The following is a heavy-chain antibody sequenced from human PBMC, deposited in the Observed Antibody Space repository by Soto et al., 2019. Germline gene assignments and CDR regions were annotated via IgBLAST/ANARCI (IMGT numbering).Heavy chain of an antibody. D-gene: IGHD2-21*02. CDR3: ARVGYGGNYYFDH. CDR1: GGSISSYY. J-gene: IGHJ4*02. CDR2: IYYSGST. Sequence: QVQLQESGPGLVKPSETLSLTCTVSGGSISSYYWSWIRQPPGKGLEWIGCIYYSGSTNYNPSLKSRVTISVDTSKNQFSLKLSSVTAADTAVYYCARVGYGGNYYFDHWGQGTLVTVSS. V-gene: IGHV4-59*01.